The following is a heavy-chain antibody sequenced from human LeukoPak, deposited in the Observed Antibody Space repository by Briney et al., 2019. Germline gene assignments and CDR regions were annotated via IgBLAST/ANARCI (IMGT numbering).Heavy chain of an antibody. J-gene: IGHJ4*02. CDR3: AKDSSSTWFGGDSK. D-gene: IGHD3-10*01. Sequence: TGGALRLSCAASGFTFDDYGMHWVRQTPGKGLEWVSGIGWNSATIVYADSVKGRFTISRDNAKNTLYLQMNSLRPEDTAVYFCAKDSSSTWFGGDSKWGQGTLVTVSS. CDR1: GFTFDDYG. V-gene: IGHV3-9*01. CDR2: IGWNSATI.